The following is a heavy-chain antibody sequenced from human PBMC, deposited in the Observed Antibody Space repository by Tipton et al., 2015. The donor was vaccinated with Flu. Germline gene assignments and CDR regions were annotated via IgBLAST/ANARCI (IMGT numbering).Heavy chain of an antibody. CDR3: ARQDVVVPAATSPGGMDV. D-gene: IGHD2-2*01. J-gene: IGHJ6*02. CDR1: GYSFTSYW. Sequence: QSGPEVKKPGESLKISCKGSGYSFTSYWIGWVRQMPGKGLEWMGIIYPGDSDTRYSPSFQGQVTISADKSISTAYLQWSSLKASDTAMYYCARQDVVVPAATSPGGMDVWGQGTTVTVSS. V-gene: IGHV5-51*01. CDR2: IYPGDSDT.